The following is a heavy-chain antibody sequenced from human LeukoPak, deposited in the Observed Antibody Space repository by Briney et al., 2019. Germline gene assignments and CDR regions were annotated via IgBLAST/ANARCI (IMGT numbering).Heavy chain of an antibody. Sequence: GASVKVSCKTSGYTFTGYYMHWVRQAPGQGLEWMGRIIPILGIANYAQKFQGRVTITADKSTSTAYMELSSLRSEDTAVYYCARDEYYDSSGYYTLDYWGQGTLVTVSS. V-gene: IGHV1-69*04. CDR3: ARDEYYDSSGYYTLDY. D-gene: IGHD3-22*01. J-gene: IGHJ4*02. CDR2: IIPILGIA. CDR1: GYTFTGYY.